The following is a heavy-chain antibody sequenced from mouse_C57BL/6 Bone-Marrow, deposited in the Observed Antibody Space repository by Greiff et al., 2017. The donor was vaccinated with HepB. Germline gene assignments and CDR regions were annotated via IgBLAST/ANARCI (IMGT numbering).Heavy chain of an antibody. CDR1: GFTFSDYG. CDR2: ISSGSSTI. J-gene: IGHJ2*01. V-gene: IGHV5-17*01. CDR3: AMSINYGRDY. D-gene: IGHD1-1*01. Sequence: EVKLVESGGGLVKPGGSLKLSCAASGFTFSDYGMHWVRQAPEKGLEWVAYISSGSSTIYYADTVKGRFTISRDNAKNTLFLQMTSLRSEDTAIYYCAMSINYGRDYWGQGTTLTDSS.